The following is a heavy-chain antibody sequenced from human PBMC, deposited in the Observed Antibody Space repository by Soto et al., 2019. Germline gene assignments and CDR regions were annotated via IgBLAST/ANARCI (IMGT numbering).Heavy chain of an antibody. CDR1: GGTFSSYA. Sequence: SVKVSCKAAGGTFSSYASSWVRQAPGQGLEWMGGIIPIFGTANYAQKFQGRVTITADESTSTAYMELSSLRSEDTAVYYCARVFGDGYNYGNAFDIWGQGTMVTVSS. D-gene: IGHD5-12*01. V-gene: IGHV1-69*13. CDR3: ARVFGDGYNYGNAFDI. CDR2: IIPIFGTA. J-gene: IGHJ3*02.